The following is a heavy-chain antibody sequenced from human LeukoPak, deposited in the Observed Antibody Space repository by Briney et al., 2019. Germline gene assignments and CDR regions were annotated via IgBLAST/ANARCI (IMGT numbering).Heavy chain of an antibody. CDR1: GHTFTGYY. V-gene: IGHV1-2*06. J-gene: IGHJ4*02. Sequence: GASVTVSCTASGHTFTGYYMHWVRQAPGQGLEWMGRINPNSGGTNYAQKFQGRVTITRDTSISTAYMELSRLRSDDTAVYYCARAPIYGSGSSTVDYWGQGTLVIVSS. CDR3: ARAPIYGSGSSTVDY. CDR2: INPNSGGT. D-gene: IGHD3-10*01.